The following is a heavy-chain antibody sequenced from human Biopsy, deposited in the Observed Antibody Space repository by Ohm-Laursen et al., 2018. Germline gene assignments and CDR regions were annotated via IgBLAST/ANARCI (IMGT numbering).Heavy chain of an antibody. V-gene: IGHV1-69*06. D-gene: IGHD1-26*01. J-gene: IGHJ3*01. Sequence: SSVKVSCNPSGGTFSNYAISWVRQAPGQGLEWLGGIIPVSDTANYAQKFQGRVTITADKPTSTAYMELSSLRSEDTALYYCARSMLGASTGDDAFDVWGQGTFVIVSS. CDR1: GGTFSNYA. CDR2: IIPVSDTA. CDR3: ARSMLGASTGDDAFDV.